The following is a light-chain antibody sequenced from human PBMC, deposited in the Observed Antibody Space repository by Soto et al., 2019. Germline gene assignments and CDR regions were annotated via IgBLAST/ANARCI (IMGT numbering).Light chain of an antibody. Sequence: QSVLTKPPSVSGAPGQRVTISCTGSSSNIGAGYDVHWYQQIPGTAPKLLIYGNSNRPSGVPDRFSGSKSGTSASLAISGLQAEDEADYCCPSYDSSLSGYVFGTGTKVTVL. CDR3: PSYDSSLSGYV. V-gene: IGLV1-40*01. J-gene: IGLJ1*01. CDR1: SSNIGAGYD. CDR2: GNS.